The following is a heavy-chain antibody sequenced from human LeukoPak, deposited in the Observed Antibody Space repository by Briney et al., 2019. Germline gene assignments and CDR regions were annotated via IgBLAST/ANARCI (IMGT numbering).Heavy chain of an antibody. V-gene: IGHV4-39*01. D-gene: IGHD3-22*01. Sequence: SETLSLTCTVSGGSISTGGHYWGWIRQPPGRGLEWIGNIYHSGSPYYNTSLKSRVTISVDTSKNQFSLKMGSVTAADTAVYYCAVHCYDSSGYYDYWGQGTLVTVSS. CDR1: GGSISTGGHY. CDR2: IYHSGSP. J-gene: IGHJ4*02. CDR3: AVHCYDSSGYYDY.